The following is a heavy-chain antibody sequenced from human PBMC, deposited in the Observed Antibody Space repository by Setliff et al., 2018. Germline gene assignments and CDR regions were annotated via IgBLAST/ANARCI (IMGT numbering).Heavy chain of an antibody. Sequence: SETLSLTCTVSGYSISSGYYWGWIRQPPGKGLEWIGCIYYSGSAYYNPSLKSRVTISLDTSKNQFSLKLTSVTAADTAVYYCASGLNWLSSTEFDYWGQGTLVTSPQ. CDR3: ASGLNWLSSTEFDY. J-gene: IGHJ4*02. D-gene: IGHD1-20*01. CDR2: IYYSGSA. V-gene: IGHV4-38-2*02. CDR1: GYSISSGYY.